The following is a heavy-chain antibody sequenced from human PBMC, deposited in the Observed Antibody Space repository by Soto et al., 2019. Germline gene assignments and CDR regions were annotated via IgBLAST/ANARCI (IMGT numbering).Heavy chain of an antibody. D-gene: IGHD6-19*01. CDR3: TTLSWDASDWH. CDR2: INHDGSDK. CDR1: GFTFNSYW. J-gene: IGHJ4*02. Sequence: GGSLRLSCVTSGFTFNSYWMCWVRQTPGQGLECVARINHDGSDKNYVDSVKGRFTISRDNAKNSLFLQMNSLRADDTAVYYCTTLSWDASDWHWGLGALVTVSS. V-gene: IGHV3-7*03.